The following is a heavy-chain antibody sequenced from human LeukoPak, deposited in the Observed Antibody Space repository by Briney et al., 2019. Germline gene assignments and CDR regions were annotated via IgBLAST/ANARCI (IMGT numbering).Heavy chain of an antibody. CDR3: SSSLDY. CDR1: GGSFSSYA. J-gene: IGHJ4*02. V-gene: IGHV1-69*04. Sequence: SVKVSCKASGGSFSSYAISWVRQAPGQGLEWMGMIIPILGIANYAQKFQGRVTITADKSTSTAYMELSSLSSEDTALYYCSSSLDYWGQGTLGTVSS. CDR2: IIPILGIA. D-gene: IGHD6-6*01.